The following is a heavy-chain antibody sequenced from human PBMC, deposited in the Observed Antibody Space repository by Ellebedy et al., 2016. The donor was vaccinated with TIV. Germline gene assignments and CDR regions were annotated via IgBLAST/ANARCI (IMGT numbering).Heavy chain of an antibody. CDR2: IYYSGST. J-gene: IGHJ6*02. D-gene: IGHD5-12*01. Sequence: MPGGSLRLSCTVSGDSISSGRYYWGWIRQPPGKGLEWSASIYYSGSTYYNPSLKNRVPISVDTSKSQFSLKLSSVTAADTAVYYCARHGLASHFYYGMDVWGQGTTVTVS. CDR1: GDSISSGRYY. V-gene: IGHV4-39*01. CDR3: ARHGLASHFYYGMDV.